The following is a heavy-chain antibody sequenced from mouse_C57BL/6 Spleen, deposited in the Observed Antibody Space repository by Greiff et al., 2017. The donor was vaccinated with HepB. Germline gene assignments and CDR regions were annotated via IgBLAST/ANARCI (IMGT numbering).Heavy chain of an antibody. CDR3: APTVVDYFDY. CDR2: IYPGDGDT. CDR1: GYAFSSSW. V-gene: IGHV1-82*01. D-gene: IGHD1-1*01. Sequence: VQLKESGPELVKPGASVKISCKASGYAFSSSWMNWVKQRPGKGLEWIGRIYPGDGDTNYNGKFKGKATLTADKSSSTAYMQLSSLTSEDSAVYFCAPTVVDYFDYWGQGTTLTVSS. J-gene: IGHJ2*01.